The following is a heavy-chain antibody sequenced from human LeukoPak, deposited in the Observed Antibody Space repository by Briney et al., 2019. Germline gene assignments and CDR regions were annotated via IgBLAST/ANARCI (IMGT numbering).Heavy chain of an antibody. V-gene: IGHV3-21*01. CDR2: ISSSSSRYI. CDR1: GFTFSSYS. Sequence: PGGSLRLSCAASGFTFSSYSMNWVRQAPGKGLGWVSSISSSSSRYIYYADSVKGRFTISRDNAKNSLYLQMNSLRAEDTAVYYCAREVVVPAAARHYYYYYYMDVWGKGTTVTVSS. J-gene: IGHJ6*03. CDR3: AREVVVPAAARHYYYYYYMDV. D-gene: IGHD2-2*01.